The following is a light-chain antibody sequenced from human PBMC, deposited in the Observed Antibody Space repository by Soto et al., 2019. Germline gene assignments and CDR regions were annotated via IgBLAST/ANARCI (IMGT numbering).Light chain of an antibody. CDR2: AAS. Sequence: DIQMTQSPSSLSASVGDRVTITCRASQDISSYLAWYQQKPGKTPQLLIYAASTLQSGVPSRFSGSRSGADFTLTISSLQPEDVATYYCQKYNSAPPFTFGPGTKVDIK. V-gene: IGKV1-27*01. J-gene: IGKJ3*01. CDR3: QKYNSAPPFT. CDR1: QDISSY.